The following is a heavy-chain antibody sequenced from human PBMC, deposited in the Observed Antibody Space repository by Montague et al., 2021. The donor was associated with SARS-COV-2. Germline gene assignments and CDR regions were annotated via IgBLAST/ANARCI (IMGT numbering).Heavy chain of an antibody. Sequence: PALVKPTQTLTLTCTFSGFSLSTRGVRVSWIRQPPGKALEWLARMDWDDEKLYSTSLKTRLTISKDTSKNQVVLTMTNMDPVDTATYYCAQYYIASPADYRMNYWGQGTLVTVSS. CDR2: MDWDDEK. CDR3: AQYYIASPADYRMNY. D-gene: IGHD3-10*01. J-gene: IGHJ4*02. V-gene: IGHV2-70*04. CDR1: GFSLSTRGVR.